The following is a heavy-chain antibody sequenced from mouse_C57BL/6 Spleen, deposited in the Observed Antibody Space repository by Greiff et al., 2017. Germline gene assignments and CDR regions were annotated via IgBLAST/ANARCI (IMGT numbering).Heavy chain of an antibody. CDR3: ASYYYGSSYGAMDY. D-gene: IGHD1-1*01. CDR2: ISSGSSTI. Sequence: EVKLVESGGGLVKPGGSLKLSCAASGFTFSDYGMHWVRQAPEKGLEWVAYISSGSSTIYYADTVKGRFTISRDNATNTFFLQLTRLRSEDTAMYYCASYYYGSSYGAMDYWGQGTSVTVSS. V-gene: IGHV5-17*01. CDR1: GFTFSDYG. J-gene: IGHJ4*01.